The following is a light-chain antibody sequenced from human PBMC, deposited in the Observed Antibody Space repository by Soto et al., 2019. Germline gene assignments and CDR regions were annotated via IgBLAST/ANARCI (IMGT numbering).Light chain of an antibody. CDR1: DIGSKG. J-gene: IGLJ2*01. Sequence: SYELTQPPSVSVAPGMTARITCGGNDIGSKGVHWYQQKPGQAPVLVIYYEIDRPSGIPERFSGSNSGNTATLTITRVDAGDEADYYCHVWDSDTNHVVFGGGTKVTVL. CDR3: HVWDSDTNHVV. V-gene: IGLV3-21*01. CDR2: YEI.